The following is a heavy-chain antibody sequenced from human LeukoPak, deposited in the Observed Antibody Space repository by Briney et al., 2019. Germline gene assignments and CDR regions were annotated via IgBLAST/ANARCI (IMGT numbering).Heavy chain of an antibody. Sequence: PSETLSLTCAVYGGSFSGYYWNWIRQPPGKGLEWVAEINHSGSTNYNPSLKSRVTISVDTSKNQFSLKLSSVTAADTAVYYCASPGGHYDSSGYYSFDYWGQGTLVTVSS. CDR3: ASPGGHYDSSGYYSFDY. CDR2: INHSGST. CDR1: GGSFSGYY. D-gene: IGHD3-22*01. J-gene: IGHJ4*02. V-gene: IGHV4-34*01.